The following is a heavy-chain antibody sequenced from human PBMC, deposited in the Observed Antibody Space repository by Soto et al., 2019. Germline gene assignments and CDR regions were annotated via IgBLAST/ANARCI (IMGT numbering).Heavy chain of an antibody. CDR2: INHSGST. V-gene: IGHV4-34*01. J-gene: IGHJ4*02. CDR1: GGSFSGYY. D-gene: IGHD1-7*01. Sequence: QVQLQQWGAGLLKPSETLSLTCAVYGGSFSGYYWTWIRQPPGTGLEWIGEINHSGSTNYNASLKSRVTISVDTSNNQFSLKLTSVTAADPAVYFCARDKTTGLFDYWGQGTMVTVSS. CDR3: ARDKTTGLFDY.